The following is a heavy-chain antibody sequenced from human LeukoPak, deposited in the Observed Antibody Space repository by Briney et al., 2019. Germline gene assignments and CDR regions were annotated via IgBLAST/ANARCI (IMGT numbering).Heavy chain of an antibody. CDR3: ARDIQNYYDREGARGSAAFDI. V-gene: IGHV3-48*03. Sequence: GGSLRLSCAASGFTFSSYEMNWVRQAPGKGLEFISYISSSGSIIYYADSVKGRFTISRDNAKNSLYLQMNSLRAEDTAVYYCARDIQNYYDREGARGSAAFDIWGQGTMVTVSS. D-gene: IGHD3-22*01. J-gene: IGHJ3*02. CDR1: GFTFSSYE. CDR2: ISSSGSII.